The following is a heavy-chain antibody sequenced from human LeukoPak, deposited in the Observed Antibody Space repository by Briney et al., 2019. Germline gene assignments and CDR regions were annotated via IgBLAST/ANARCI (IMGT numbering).Heavy chain of an antibody. CDR2: IYPGDSDT. Sequence: GESLKISCKGSGYSFTSYWIGWVRQIPGKGLEWVGNIYPGDSDTRYSPSFQGQVTISADKSISTAYLQWSSLKASDTAMYYCARLEGAAAENWFDPWGQGTLVTVPS. D-gene: IGHD6-13*01. CDR1: GYSFTSYW. CDR3: ARLEGAAAENWFDP. J-gene: IGHJ5*02. V-gene: IGHV5-51*01.